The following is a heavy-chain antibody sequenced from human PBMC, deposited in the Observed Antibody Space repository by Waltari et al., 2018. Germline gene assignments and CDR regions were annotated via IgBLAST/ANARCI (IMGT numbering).Heavy chain of an antibody. CDR3: AKDFAEKIQHDAFDI. J-gene: IGHJ3*02. D-gene: IGHD5-18*01. CDR1: GGSFSGYY. V-gene: IGHV4-34*01. CDR2: INHSGST. Sequence: QVQLQQWGAGLLKPSETLSLTCAVYGGSFSGYYWSWIRQPPGKGLEWIGEINHSGSTNYNPSLKSRVTISVDTSKNQFSLKLSSVTAADTAVYYCAKDFAEKIQHDAFDIWGQGTMVTVSS.